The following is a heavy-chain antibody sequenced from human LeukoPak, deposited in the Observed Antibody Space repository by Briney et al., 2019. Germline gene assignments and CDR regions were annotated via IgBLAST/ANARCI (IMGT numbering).Heavy chain of an antibody. CDR1: GYTFTGYY. CDR3: ARGPYYYDSSGYYRSGPHAFDI. J-gene: IGHJ3*02. Sequence: ASVKVSCKASGYTFTGYYMHWVRQAPGQGLEWMGWINPNSGGTNYAQKFQGRVTMTRDTSISTAYMELSRLRSDDTAVYYCARGPYYYDSSGYYRSGPHAFDIWGQGTMVTVSS. CDR2: INPNSGGT. D-gene: IGHD3-22*01. V-gene: IGHV1-2*02.